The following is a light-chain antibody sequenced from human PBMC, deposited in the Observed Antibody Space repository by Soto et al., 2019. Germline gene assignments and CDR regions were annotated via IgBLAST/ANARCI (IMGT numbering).Light chain of an antibody. V-gene: IGLV2-14*01. CDR3: SSFTSSMTNV. CDR1: SSYVGGYNS. CDR2: DVT. J-gene: IGLJ1*01. Sequence: QCALTQPASGPGSPGQSITISCTGTSSYVGGYNSVSWYQQHPGKAPKLILYDVTDRPSGVSYRFSGSKSGNTASLTISGLQAADEADYFCSSFTSSMTNVFGSGTKVTVL.